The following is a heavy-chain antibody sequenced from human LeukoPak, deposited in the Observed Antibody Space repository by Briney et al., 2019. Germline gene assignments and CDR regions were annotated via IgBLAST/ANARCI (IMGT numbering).Heavy chain of an antibody. D-gene: IGHD5-12*01. CDR2: INHSGST. V-gene: IGHV4-34*01. CDR1: GGSFSGYY. Sequence: PSETLSLTCAVYGGSFSGYYWSWIRQPPGKGLEWIGEINHSGSTNYNPSLKSRVTISVDTSKDQFSLKLSSVTAADTAVYYCARGDIVATTLHWGQGTLVTVSS. J-gene: IGHJ4*02. CDR3: ARGDIVATTLH.